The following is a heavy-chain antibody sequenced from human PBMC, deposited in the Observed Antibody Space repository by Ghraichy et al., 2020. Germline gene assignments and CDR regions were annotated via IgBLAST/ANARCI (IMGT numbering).Heavy chain of an antibody. Sequence: SETLSLTCTVSGGSISSYYWSWIRQPPGKGLEWIGYIYYSGSTNYNPSLKSRVTISVDTYKNQFSLKLSAVTGADTAVYYFARFMVRGETTTYYFDYWVQGTLVTVSS. CDR2: IYYSGST. V-gene: IGHV4-59*01. J-gene: IGHJ4*02. D-gene: IGHD3-10*01. CDR3: ARFMVRGETTTYYFDY. CDR1: GGSISSYY.